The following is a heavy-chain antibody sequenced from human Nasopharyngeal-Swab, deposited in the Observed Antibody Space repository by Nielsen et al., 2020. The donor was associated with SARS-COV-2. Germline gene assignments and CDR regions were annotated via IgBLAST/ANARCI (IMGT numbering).Heavy chain of an antibody. D-gene: IGHD2-15*01. Sequence: GESLKISCAASGFTFNSYVMSWVRQVPGKGLEWVADINPDGSEKFYVDSVKGRFTISRDNAKNSMSLQMNSLRVEDTAVYYCARDWSRAADVWGQGTMVTVSS. CDR2: INPDGSEK. CDR1: GFTFNSYV. CDR3: ARDWSRAADV. J-gene: IGHJ3*01. V-gene: IGHV3-7*01.